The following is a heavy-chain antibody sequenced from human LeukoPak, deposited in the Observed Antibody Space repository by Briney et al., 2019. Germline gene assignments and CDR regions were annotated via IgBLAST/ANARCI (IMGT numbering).Heavy chain of an antibody. CDR3: ARDGLVRYGDYDRGY. Sequence: GGSLLLSCAASGFPFSSYSMNWVRPAPGKGLEWVSSISSSSSYIYYADSVKGRFTISRDNAKNSLYLQMNSPRAEDTAVYYCARDGLVRYGDYDRGYWGQGTLVTVSS. D-gene: IGHD4-17*01. V-gene: IGHV3-21*01. CDR1: GFPFSSYS. J-gene: IGHJ4*02. CDR2: ISSSSSYI.